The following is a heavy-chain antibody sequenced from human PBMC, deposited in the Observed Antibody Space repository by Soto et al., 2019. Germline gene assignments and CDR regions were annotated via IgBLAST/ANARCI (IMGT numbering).Heavy chain of an antibody. J-gene: IGHJ4*02. CDR2: ISSDGDSK. Sequence: QVQLVESGGGVVQPGRSLRLSCVASGLKFTTYTMHWVRQAPVRGLEWVACISSDGDSKYYVASVKGRFTISRDDSKNTVYLQMNSLIDDDTAVYHCATRPQCNKGLCLGLDSWGQGTVVIVSS. D-gene: IGHD2-8*01. CDR3: ATRPQCNKGLCLGLDS. CDR1: GLKFTTYT. V-gene: IGHV3-30-3*01.